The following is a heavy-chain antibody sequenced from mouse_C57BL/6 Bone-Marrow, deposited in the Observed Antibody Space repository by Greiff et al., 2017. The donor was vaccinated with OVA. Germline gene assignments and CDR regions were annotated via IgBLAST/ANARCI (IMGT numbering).Heavy chain of an antibody. J-gene: IGHJ4*01. CDR1: GYTFTDYY. CDR2: IYPGSGNT. CDR3: ARGDSSGYVSYYYAMDY. D-gene: IGHD3-2*02. V-gene: IGHV1-76*01. Sequence: QVQLQQSGAELVRPGASVKLSCKASGYTFTDYYINWVKQRPGQGLEWIARIYPGSGNTYYNEKFKGKATLTAEKSSSTAYMQLSSLTSEDSAVYFCARGDSSGYVSYYYAMDYWGQGTSVTVSS.